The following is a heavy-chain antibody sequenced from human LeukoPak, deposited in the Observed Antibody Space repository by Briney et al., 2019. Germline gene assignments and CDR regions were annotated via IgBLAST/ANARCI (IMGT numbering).Heavy chain of an antibody. CDR3: ARDTEYADDAFDI. CDR2: ISSSSSYI. Sequence: GGSLRLSCAASGFTFSSYSMNWVRQAPGKGLEWVSSISSSSSYIYYADSVKGRFTISGDNAKNSLYLQMNSLRAEDTAVYYCARDTEYADDAFDIWGQGTMVTVSS. J-gene: IGHJ3*02. D-gene: IGHD2-2*01. V-gene: IGHV3-21*01. CDR1: GFTFSSYS.